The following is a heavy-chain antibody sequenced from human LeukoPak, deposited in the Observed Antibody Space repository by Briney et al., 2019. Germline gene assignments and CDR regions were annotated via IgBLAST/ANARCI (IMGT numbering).Heavy chain of an antibody. Sequence: SGTLSLTCSVSGDSVSSNSYYWTWIRQPPGKGLEWIGYLFRGDNTDYNPSLQSRVAMSADRPKNQISLKLTSVTAADTAVYFCARGRKDAVVIVPATGIGFHVWGQGTKVTVSS. J-gene: IGHJ3*01. V-gene: IGHV4-61*01. CDR1: GDSVSSNSYY. D-gene: IGHD2/OR15-2a*01. CDR2: LFRGDNT. CDR3: ARGRKDAVVIVPATGIGFHV.